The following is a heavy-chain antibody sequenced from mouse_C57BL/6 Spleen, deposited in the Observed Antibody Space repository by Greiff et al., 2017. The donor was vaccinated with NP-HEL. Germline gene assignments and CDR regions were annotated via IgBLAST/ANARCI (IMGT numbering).Heavy chain of an antibody. Sequence: DVKLVESGGGLVQPGGSLSLSCAASGFTFTDYYMSWVRQPPGKALEWLGFIRNKANGYTTEYSASVKGRFTISRDNSQSILYLQMNALRAEDSATYYCARYIDGYDDDYYAMDYWGQGTSVTVSS. J-gene: IGHJ4*01. CDR2: IRNKANGYTT. D-gene: IGHD2-2*01. CDR3: ARYIDGYDDDYYAMDY. V-gene: IGHV7-3*01. CDR1: GFTFTDYY.